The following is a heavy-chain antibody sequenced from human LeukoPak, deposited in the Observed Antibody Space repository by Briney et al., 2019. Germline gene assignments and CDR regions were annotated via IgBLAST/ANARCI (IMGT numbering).Heavy chain of an antibody. CDR2: IYYSGST. J-gene: IGHJ3*02. V-gene: IGHV4-39*01. CDR3: ARPHYYDSSGSMRGAFDI. D-gene: IGHD3-22*01. CDR1: GGSISSYY. Sequence: KSSETLSLTCTVSGGSISSYYWGWIRQPPGKGLEWIGSIYYSGSTYYNPSLKSRVTISVDTSKNQFSLKLSSVTAADTAVYYCARPHYYDSSGSMRGAFDIWGQGTMVTVSS.